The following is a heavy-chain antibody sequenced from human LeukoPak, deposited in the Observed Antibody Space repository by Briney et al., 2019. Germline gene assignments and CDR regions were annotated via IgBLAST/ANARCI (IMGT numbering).Heavy chain of an antibody. CDR1: GYTFTGYY. V-gene: IGHV1-2*02. J-gene: IGHJ5*02. CDR3: ARGRGSGSQPLSNWFDP. Sequence: ASVRVSCKASGYTFTGYYMHWVRHAPGQGLEWMGWINPNSGGTKFAQKFQGRVTMTRDTSISTAYMELSRLGSDDTAVYYCARGRGSGSQPLSNWFDPCGQGNLVTVSS. D-gene: IGHD3-10*01. CDR2: INPNSGGT.